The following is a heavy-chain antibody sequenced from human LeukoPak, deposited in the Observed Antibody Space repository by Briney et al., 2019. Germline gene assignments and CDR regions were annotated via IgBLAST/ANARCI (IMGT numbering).Heavy chain of an antibody. CDR1: GFSFSNYG. V-gene: IGHV3-33*01. CDR2: IWYDGVNK. D-gene: IGHD5-12*01. Sequence: PGRSLRLSCAASGFSFSNYGMHWVRPAPGKGVEWVAVIWYDGVNKYYADSVKGRFTISRDMPKKTLYLQMNSLRAEDTAVYYCAREGIVATLDYWGQGTLVTVSS. J-gene: IGHJ4*02. CDR3: AREGIVATLDY.